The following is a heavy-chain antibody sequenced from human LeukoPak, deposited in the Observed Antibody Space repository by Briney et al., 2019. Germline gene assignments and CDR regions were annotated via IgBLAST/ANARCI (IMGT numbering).Heavy chain of an antibody. CDR1: GFTFSTYG. Sequence: GGSLRLSCAASGFTFSTYGMSWVRQVPGKGLEWVSAVRGSGSDTYYADSVKGRFTISRDNSKNTVYLQMNSLRAGDTAIYYCAKTSRVNSAYDSPFEHWGQGTLVTVSS. CDR3: AKTSRVNSAYDSPFEH. D-gene: IGHD5-12*01. J-gene: IGHJ4*02. CDR2: VRGSGSDT. V-gene: IGHV3-23*01.